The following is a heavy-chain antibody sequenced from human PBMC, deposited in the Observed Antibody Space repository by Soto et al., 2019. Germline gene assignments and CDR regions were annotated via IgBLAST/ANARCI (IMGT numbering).Heavy chain of an antibody. CDR2: IYYSGST. Sequence: QVQLLESGPGLVKPSHTLSLTCTVSGGSISSGGYFWSWIRQHPGKGLEWIGYIYYSGSTYYNPSLKSRVTISVDTSKNHFSLKLSSVTAADTAVYYCARETYGDDRLDYWGQGTLVTVSS. J-gene: IGHJ4*02. CDR3: ARETYGDDRLDY. V-gene: IGHV4-31*03. CDR1: GGSISSGGYF. D-gene: IGHD4-17*01.